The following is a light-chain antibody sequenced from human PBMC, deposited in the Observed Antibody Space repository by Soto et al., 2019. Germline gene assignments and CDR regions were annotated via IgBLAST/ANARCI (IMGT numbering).Light chain of an antibody. CDR3: QQYGSSPWT. J-gene: IGKJ1*01. Sequence: EIVLTQSPGTLSLSPGERATLSCRASQSVSSSYLAWYQQKPGQAPRLLIYGASSRATGIPDRFSGSGSGTDSTLPISRPEPEDFAVYYCQQYGSSPWTFGQGTTV. CDR2: GAS. CDR1: QSVSSSY. V-gene: IGKV3-20*01.